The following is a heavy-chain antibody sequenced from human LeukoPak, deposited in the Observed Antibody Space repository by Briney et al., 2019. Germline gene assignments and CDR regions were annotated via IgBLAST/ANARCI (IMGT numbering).Heavy chain of an antibody. J-gene: IGHJ4*02. Sequence: GGSLRLSCAASGFTFSTYAMSWVRQAPGKGLEWVSAISGSGGSTYYADSVKGRFTISRNNSKNTLYLQMNSLRAEDTSIYFCAKALEQETVIALDSWGQGTLVTVSS. CDR2: ISGSGGST. D-gene: IGHD6-13*01. CDR1: GFTFSTYA. V-gene: IGHV3-23*01. CDR3: AKALEQETVIALDS.